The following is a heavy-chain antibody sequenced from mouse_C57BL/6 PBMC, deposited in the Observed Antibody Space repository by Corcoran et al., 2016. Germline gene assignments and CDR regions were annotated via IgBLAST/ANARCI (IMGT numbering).Heavy chain of an antibody. CDR3: ARRDYYGSSQPLDY. V-gene: IGHV1-26*01. J-gene: IGHJ2*01. CDR2: INPNNGGT. D-gene: IGHD1-1*01. Sequence: EVQLQQSGPELVKPGASVKISCKASGYTFTDYYMNWVKQSHGKSLEWIGDINPNNGGTSYNQKFKGKATLTVDKSSSTAYMELRSLTSEDSAVYYCARRDYYGSSQPLDYWGQGTTLTVSS. CDR1: GYTFTDYY.